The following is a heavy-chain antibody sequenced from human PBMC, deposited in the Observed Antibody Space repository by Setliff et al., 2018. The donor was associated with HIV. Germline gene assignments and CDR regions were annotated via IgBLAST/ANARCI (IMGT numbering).Heavy chain of an antibody. CDR3: ALWGYSNAGGFDY. J-gene: IGHJ4*02. V-gene: IGHV4-59*08. CDR1: GGSITNFY. CDR2: LYNSGST. Sequence: TSETLSLTCAVSGGSITNFYWSWIRQPPGKGLEWIGYLYNSGSTKYNPSLKSRVTMSIDMSKTQLSLNLNSVTAADTALYYCALWGYSNAGGFDYWGQGTLVTVSS. D-gene: IGHD5-12*01.